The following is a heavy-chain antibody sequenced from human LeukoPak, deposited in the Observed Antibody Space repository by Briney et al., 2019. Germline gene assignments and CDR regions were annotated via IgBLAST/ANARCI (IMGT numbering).Heavy chain of an antibody. V-gene: IGHV3-23*01. J-gene: IGHJ4*02. CDR3: AKRGPIYSSSPGNYFDY. CDR1: GFTFSSCG. Sequence: GGSLRLSCAASGFTFSSCGMTWVRQAPGKGLEWVSSISGSDDGTYYADSVKGRFTISRDNSKNTLYLQMNSLRAEDTVVYYCAKRGPIYSSSPGNYFDYWGQGTLVTVSS. D-gene: IGHD6-6*01. CDR2: ISGSDDGT.